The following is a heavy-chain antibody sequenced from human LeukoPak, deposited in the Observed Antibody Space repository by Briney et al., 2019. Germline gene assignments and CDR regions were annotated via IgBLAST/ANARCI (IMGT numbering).Heavy chain of an antibody. V-gene: IGHV3-74*01. Sequence: GGSLRLSCAASGFTFSSYWMHWVRQAPGKGLVWVSIINTDGSTTRYADSVEGRFTISRDNARNTLYLEMNSPRVEDTAVYFCARDTSRTMDVWGQGTTVTV. J-gene: IGHJ6*02. CDR1: GFTFSSYW. CDR2: INTDGSTT. CDR3: ARDTSRTMDV.